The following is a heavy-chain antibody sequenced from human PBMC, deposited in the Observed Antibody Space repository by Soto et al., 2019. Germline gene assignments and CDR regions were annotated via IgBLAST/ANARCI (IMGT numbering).Heavy chain of an antibody. CDR2: ISWDGDST. V-gene: IGHV3-43*01. J-gene: IGHJ3*01. Sequence: EVQLVESGGAVVQPGGSLRLSCAASGFTFDDYPMHWVRQAPGKGLEWVSLISWDGDSTSLADSVKGRFTVSRDNNKNSLYLQMNSLRTEDTALYFYAKDNRAKWLDVWGESFDVWGQGTMVTVSS. D-gene: IGHD3-16*01. CDR3: AKDNRAKWLDVWGESFDV. CDR1: GFTFDDYP.